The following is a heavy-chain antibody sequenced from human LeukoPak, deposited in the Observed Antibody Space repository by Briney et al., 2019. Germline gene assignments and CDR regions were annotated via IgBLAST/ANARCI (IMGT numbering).Heavy chain of an antibody. J-gene: IGHJ4*02. D-gene: IGHD2-2*01. V-gene: IGHV1-69*05. CDR1: GGTFSSYA. CDR3: ARGLTYASCYDY. CDR2: IIPIFGTA. Sequence: SVTVSCKASGGTFSSYAISWVRQAPGQGREWMGGIIPIFGTANYAQKFQGRVTITTDESTSTAYMELSSLRSEDTAVYYCARGLTYASCYDYWGQGTLVTVSS.